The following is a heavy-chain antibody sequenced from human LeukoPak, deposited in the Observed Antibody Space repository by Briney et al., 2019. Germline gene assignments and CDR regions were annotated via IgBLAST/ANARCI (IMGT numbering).Heavy chain of an antibody. Sequence: SETQSLTCSVSGGSISGKYWSWIRQSPGKGLEWIGYIYYIGTTKYNPSLKSRVTISIDTSKNQFPLKLSSVTAADTAVYYCARDGYSGSDALWGQGTLVTVSS. D-gene: IGHD5-12*01. CDR3: ARDGYSGSDAL. J-gene: IGHJ4*02. CDR2: IYYIGTT. CDR1: GGSISGKY. V-gene: IGHV4-59*01.